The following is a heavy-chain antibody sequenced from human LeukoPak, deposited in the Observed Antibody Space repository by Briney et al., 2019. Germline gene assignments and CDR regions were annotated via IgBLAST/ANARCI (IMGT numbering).Heavy chain of an antibody. CDR2: ISAYNGST. CDR3: ARDGTGVGIAVAGTDY. D-gene: IGHD6-19*01. Sequence: AAVKVSCKCSGYTFPSYGISWVRQAPGEGLEWMGWISAYNGSTNYAQKLQGRVTMTTDTSTSTAYMELRSLRSDDTAVYYCARDGTGVGIAVAGTDYWGQGTLVTVSS. V-gene: IGHV1-18*01. J-gene: IGHJ4*02. CDR1: GYTFPSYG.